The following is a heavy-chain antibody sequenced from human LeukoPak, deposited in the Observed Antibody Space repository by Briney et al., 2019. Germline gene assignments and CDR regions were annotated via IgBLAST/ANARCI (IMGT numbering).Heavy chain of an antibody. D-gene: IGHD3-10*01. V-gene: IGHV1-2*04. Sequence: ASVKVSCKASGYTFTGYYMHWVRQALGQGLEWMGWINPNSGGTNYAQKFQGWVTMTRDPSISTAYMELSRLRSDDTGVYYCARGRGGTMVRGEYGMDVWGKGTTVTVSS. CDR3: ARGRGGTMVRGEYGMDV. CDR1: GYTFTGYY. CDR2: INPNSGGT. J-gene: IGHJ6*04.